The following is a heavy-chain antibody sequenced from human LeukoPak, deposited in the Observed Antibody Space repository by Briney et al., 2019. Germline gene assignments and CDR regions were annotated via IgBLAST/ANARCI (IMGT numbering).Heavy chain of an antibody. D-gene: IGHD3-10*01. V-gene: IGHV3-30*02. J-gene: IGHJ4*02. Sequence: GGSLRLSCAASGFTFSSYGMHWVRQAPGKGLGWVAFIRYDGSNKYYADSVKGRFTISRDNSKNTLYLQMNSLRAEDTAVYYCAKGPRGDVRQVQKGVDYWGQGTLVTVSS. CDR1: GFTFSSYG. CDR2: IRYDGSNK. CDR3: AKGPRGDVRQVQKGVDY.